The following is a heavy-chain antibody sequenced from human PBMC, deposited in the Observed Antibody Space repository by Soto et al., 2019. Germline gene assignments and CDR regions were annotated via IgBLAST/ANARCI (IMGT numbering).Heavy chain of an antibody. CDR2: ITPVFGAP. CDR1: GGTFGSST. CDR3: ARGELATIAYFDC. J-gene: IGHJ4*02. Sequence: SVKVSCKASGGTFGSSTISWVRQAPGQGLEWMGGITPVFGAPNYAQKFQGRVTITADKSTSTAYMELRSLRSEYTAVYYCARGELATIAYFDCWGQGTQVTVSS. V-gene: IGHV1-69*06. D-gene: IGHD5-12*01.